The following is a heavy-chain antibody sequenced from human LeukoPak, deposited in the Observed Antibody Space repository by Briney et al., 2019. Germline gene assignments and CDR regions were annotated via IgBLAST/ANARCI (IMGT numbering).Heavy chain of an antibody. D-gene: IGHD1-26*01. CDR2: IYPGDSDA. Sequence: HGESLKISCKGSGYSFTSYWIGWVRQMPGKGLKWMGIIYPGDSDARYGPSFQGQVTISADKSISTAYLQWSSLKASDPAMYYCARRRDLYSGSYYPFDYWGQGTLVTVSS. V-gene: IGHV5-51*01. CDR3: ARRRDLYSGSYYPFDY. J-gene: IGHJ4*02. CDR1: GYSFTSYW.